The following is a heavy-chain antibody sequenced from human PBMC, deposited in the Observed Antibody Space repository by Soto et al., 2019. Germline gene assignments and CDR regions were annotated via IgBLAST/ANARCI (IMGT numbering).Heavy chain of an antibody. CDR1: GGSISSYY. V-gene: IGHV4-59*01. Sequence: QVQLQESGPGLVKPSETLSLTCTVSGGSISSYYRSWIRQPPGKGLEWIGYIYYSGSTNYNPSLKSRVTISVDTSKNHFSLKLSSVTATDTAVYYCARAYGDYVFDFWGQGTLVTVSS. D-gene: IGHD4-17*01. J-gene: IGHJ4*02. CDR2: IYYSGST. CDR3: ARAYGDYVFDF.